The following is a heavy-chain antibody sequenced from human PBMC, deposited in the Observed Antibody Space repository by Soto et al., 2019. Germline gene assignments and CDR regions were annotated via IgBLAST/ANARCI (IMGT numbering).Heavy chain of an antibody. V-gene: IGHV4-59*12. Sequence: PSETLSLTCTVSGGSISSYYWSWIRQPQGNGLEWIGYIYYSGTTYYNPSLKSRVTISVDTSKNQFSLKLSSVTAADTAVYYCARDDKYDNSGIEYWGRGTLVTVSS. CDR1: GGSISSYY. D-gene: IGHD3-22*01. CDR3: ARDDKYDNSGIEY. CDR2: IYYSGTT. J-gene: IGHJ4*02.